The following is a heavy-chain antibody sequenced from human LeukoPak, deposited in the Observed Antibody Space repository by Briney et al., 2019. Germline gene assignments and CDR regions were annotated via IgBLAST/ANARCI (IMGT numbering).Heavy chain of an antibody. V-gene: IGHV3-66*02. D-gene: IGHD6-19*01. CDR1: GFTVSSNY. Sequence: GGSLRLSCAASGFTVSSNYMSWVRQAPGKGLEWVSSIYSGGSTYYADSVKGGFTISRDNSKNTQYLQMSSLSAEDTDVYYCASFPTGISVAEGDYWGQGTLVTVSS. CDR2: IYSGGST. J-gene: IGHJ4*02. CDR3: ASFPTGISVAEGDY.